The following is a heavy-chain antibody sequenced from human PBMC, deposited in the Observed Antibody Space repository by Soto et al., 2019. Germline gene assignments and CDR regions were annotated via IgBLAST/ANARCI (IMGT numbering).Heavy chain of an antibody. V-gene: IGHV4-59*01. CDR1: GGSISSYY. CDR3: ARVTAMEYGSWFDP. Sequence: PSETLSLTCTVSGGSISSYYWSWIRQPPGKGLEWIGYIYYSGSTNYNPSLKSRVTISVGTSKNQFSLKLSSVTAADTAVYYCARVTAMEYGSWFDPWGQGTLVTVSS. D-gene: IGHD5-18*01. CDR2: IYYSGST. J-gene: IGHJ5*02.